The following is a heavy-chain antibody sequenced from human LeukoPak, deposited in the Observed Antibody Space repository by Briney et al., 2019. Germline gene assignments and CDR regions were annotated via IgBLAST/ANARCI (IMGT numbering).Heavy chain of an antibody. CDR3: ARDKTTGDSYFDS. J-gene: IGHJ4*02. CDR2: IKQDGSEK. D-gene: IGHD4-17*01. CDR1: GFTFSTYW. Sequence: PGGSLRLSCVASGFTFSTYWMSWVRQAPGKGLEWVANIKQDGSEKYYVDSVKGRFTISRDNAENSLYLQMNSLRAEDTAVYYCARDKTTGDSYFDSWGQGTLVTVPS. V-gene: IGHV3-7*01.